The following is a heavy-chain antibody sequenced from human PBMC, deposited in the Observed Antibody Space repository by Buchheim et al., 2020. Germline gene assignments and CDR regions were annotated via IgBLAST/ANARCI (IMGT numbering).Heavy chain of an antibody. V-gene: IGHV4-61*01. J-gene: IGHJ2*01. Sequence: QVQLQESGPGLVKPSETLSLTCIVSGGSVSSGTYYWSWIRQPPGEGLEWIGYIYYSGSTNYNPSLKSRVTISIDKSKNQFSLKLNSVTTADTAVYYCARDPYVVGNWYFDLWGRGTL. CDR2: IYYSGST. CDR3: ARDPYVVGNWYFDL. CDR1: GGSVSSGTYY. D-gene: IGHD2-15*01.